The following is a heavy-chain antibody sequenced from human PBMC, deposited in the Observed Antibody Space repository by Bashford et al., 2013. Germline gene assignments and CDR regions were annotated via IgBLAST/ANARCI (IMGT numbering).Heavy chain of an antibody. CDR3: ARELRYCSNSNCFGGVFQH. CDR1: GGSISSYY. D-gene: IGHD2-2*01. J-gene: IGHJ1*01. Sequence: SETLSLTCTVSGGSISSYYWSWIRQPPGKGLEWIGEINPSGITDYNPSLQSRVTISIDMSNHQFSLKLSSVTAADTAVYYCARELRYCSNSNCFGGVFQHWGQGTLVTVSS. V-gene: IGHV4-34*01. CDR2: INPSGIT.